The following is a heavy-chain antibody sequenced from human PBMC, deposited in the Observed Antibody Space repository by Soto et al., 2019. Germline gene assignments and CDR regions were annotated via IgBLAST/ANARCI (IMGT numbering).Heavy chain of an antibody. CDR3: ARVGYYDYIWGSYRYKGYYDFDY. CDR2: IKQDGSEK. J-gene: IGHJ4*02. Sequence: GGSLRLSCAASGFTLSSYWMSWVRQAPGKGLEWVANIKQDGSEKYYVDSVKGRFTISRDNAKNSLYLQMNSLRAEDTAVYYCARVGYYDYIWGSYRYKGYYDFDYWGQGTLVTVSS. D-gene: IGHD3-16*02. V-gene: IGHV3-7*01. CDR1: GFTLSSYW.